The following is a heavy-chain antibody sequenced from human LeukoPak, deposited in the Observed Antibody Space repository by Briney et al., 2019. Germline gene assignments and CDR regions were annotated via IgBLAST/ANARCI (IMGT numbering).Heavy chain of an antibody. CDR1: GGTFNTSP. Sequence: SVKVSCTASGGTFNTSPLSWLRQAPGQGREWMGGIITFFGTANYAQKFPDSVTITADASSSTAYMELSSQRAEDTAVYYCATIAAAASFDYWGQGTLVTVSS. CDR3: ATIAAAASFDY. CDR2: IITFFGTA. V-gene: IGHV1-69*13. J-gene: IGHJ4*02. D-gene: IGHD6-13*01.